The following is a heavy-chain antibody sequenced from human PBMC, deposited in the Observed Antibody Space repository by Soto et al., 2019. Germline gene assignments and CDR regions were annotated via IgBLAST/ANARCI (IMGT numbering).Heavy chain of an antibody. Sequence: PSETLSLTCTVSGGSVSGGSYYWSWIRQPPGKGLEWIGYIYHSGSTYYNPSLKSRVTISVDRPKNQFSLKLSSVTAADTAVYYCARVPGPWGQGTLVTVSS. V-gene: IGHV4-30-2*01. CDR2: IYHSGST. CDR1: GGSVSGGSYY. CDR3: ARVPGP. J-gene: IGHJ5*02.